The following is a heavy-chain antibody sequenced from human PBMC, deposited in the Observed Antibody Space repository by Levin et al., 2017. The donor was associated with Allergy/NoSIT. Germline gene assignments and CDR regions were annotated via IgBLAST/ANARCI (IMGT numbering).Heavy chain of an antibody. V-gene: IGHV4-59*01. CDR2: IYYSGST. CDR1: GGSISFYY. CDR3: ARGYYGDYDRYFDR. J-gene: IGHJ4*02. D-gene: IGHD4-17*01. Sequence: SQTLSLTCTVSGGSISFYYWSWIRQPPGKGLEWIGYIYYSGSTNYNPSLKSRVTISVDTSKDQFSLRLSSVTAADTAVYYCARGYYGDYDRYFDRWGQGTLVTVSS.